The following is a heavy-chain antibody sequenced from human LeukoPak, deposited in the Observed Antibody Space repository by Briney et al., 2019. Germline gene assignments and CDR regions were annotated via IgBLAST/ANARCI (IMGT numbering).Heavy chain of an antibody. J-gene: IGHJ4*02. CDR1: GYTFTGYY. CDR2: INPNSGGT. CDR3: ARAPNYCSSTSCQSLGY. V-gene: IGHV1-2*02. D-gene: IGHD2-2*01. Sequence: ASVKVSCKASGYTFTGYYMHWVRQAPGQGLEWMGWINPNSGGTNYAQKFQGRVTITRDTSISTAYMELSRLRSDDTAVYSCARAPNYCSSTSCQSLGYWGQGTLVTVSS.